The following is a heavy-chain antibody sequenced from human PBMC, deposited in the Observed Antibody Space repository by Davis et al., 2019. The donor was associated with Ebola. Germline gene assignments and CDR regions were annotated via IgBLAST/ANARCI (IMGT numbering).Heavy chain of an antibody. Sequence: GESLKISCAASGFTFSSYAMHWVRQAPGKGLEWVAVISYDGSNKYYADSVKGRFTISRDNSKNTLYLQMNSLRAEDTAVYYCAKRTILRDWGQGTLVTVSS. CDR3: AKRTILRD. J-gene: IGHJ4*02. CDR1: GFTFSSYA. V-gene: IGHV3-30-3*01. D-gene: IGHD4-17*01. CDR2: ISYDGSNK.